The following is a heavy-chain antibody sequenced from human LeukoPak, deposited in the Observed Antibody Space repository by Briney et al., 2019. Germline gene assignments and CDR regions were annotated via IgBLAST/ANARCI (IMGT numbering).Heavy chain of an antibody. CDR3: ARDSDHYDSSGYFLGIMEGPY. CDR1: GFTFSSYG. CDR2: IRYDGSNK. J-gene: IGHJ4*02. Sequence: PGGSLRLSCAASGFTFSSYGMHWVRQAPGKGLEWVAFIRYDGSNKYYADSVKGRFTISRDNSKNTLYLQMNSLRAEDTAVYYCARDSDHYDSSGYFLGIMEGPYWGQGTLVTVSS. V-gene: IGHV3-30*02. D-gene: IGHD3-22*01.